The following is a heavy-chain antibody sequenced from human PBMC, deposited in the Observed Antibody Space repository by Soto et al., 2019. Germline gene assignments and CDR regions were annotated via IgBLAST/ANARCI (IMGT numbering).Heavy chain of an antibody. D-gene: IGHD2-15*01. J-gene: IGHJ4*02. Sequence: GESLKISCKGSGYRLTSYWIAWVRQMSGKGLEWMGIIYPGDSNTIYSASFQGQVTISADKSISTAYLQRSSLKASDTAMYYCARGVGGNIANFDYWGQGALVTVSS. CDR1: GYRLTSYW. CDR3: ARGVGGNIANFDY. V-gene: IGHV5-51*01. CDR2: IYPGDSNT.